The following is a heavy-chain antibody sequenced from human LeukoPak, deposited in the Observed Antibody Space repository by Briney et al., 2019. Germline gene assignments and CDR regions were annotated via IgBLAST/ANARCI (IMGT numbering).Heavy chain of an antibody. J-gene: IGHJ4*02. CDR2: VYSGGST. CDR1: GFTVSSNY. Sequence: GSLRLSCAASGFTVSSNYMSWVRQSPGTGLEWVSVVYSGGSTYYADSVKGRFTISRDNSKNTLYLQMNSLRAEDTAVYCCATTYCSSASCYPYYFDYWGQGTLVTVSS. CDR3: ATTYCSSASCYPYYFDY. V-gene: IGHV3-53*01. D-gene: IGHD2-2*01.